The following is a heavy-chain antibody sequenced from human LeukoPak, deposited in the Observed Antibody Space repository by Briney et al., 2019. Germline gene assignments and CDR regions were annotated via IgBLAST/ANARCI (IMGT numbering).Heavy chain of an antibody. CDR2: FHFGGST. J-gene: IGHJ5*02. CDR1: GGSIGSSDYY. CDR3: ARDSGDSSGYYQSTYNWFDP. V-gene: IGHV4-39*07. Sequence: SETLSLTCTVSGGSIGSSDYYWGWVRQPPGKGLEWIATFHFGGSTYYNPSLRSRVTISVDTSKNQFSLKLSSVTAADTAVYYCARDSGDSSGYYQSTYNWFDPWGQGTLVTVSS. D-gene: IGHD3-22*01.